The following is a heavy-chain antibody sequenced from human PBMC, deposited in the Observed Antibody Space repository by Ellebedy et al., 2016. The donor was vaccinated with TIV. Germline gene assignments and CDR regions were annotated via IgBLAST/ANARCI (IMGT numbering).Heavy chain of an antibody. D-gene: IGHD3-22*01. CDR1: GFTFSSYA. V-gene: IGHV3-23*01. CDR2: ISSTGSRT. CDR3: AKGRGGGSDTSAPRYYFDY. J-gene: IGHJ4*02. Sequence: GESLKISCAASGFTFSSYAMSWVRQAPGKGLEWVSTISSTGSRTYYADSVEGRFIIARDNSKKTLYLQMNSLRAEDTAVYYCAKGRGGGSDTSAPRYYFDYWGQGTLVTVSS.